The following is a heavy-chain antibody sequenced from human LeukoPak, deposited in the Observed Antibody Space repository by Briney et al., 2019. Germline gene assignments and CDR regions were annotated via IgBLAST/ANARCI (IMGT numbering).Heavy chain of an antibody. Sequence: PGGSLRLSCAASGFTFSSYAMYWVRQAPGKGLEWVAVISYDGSNKYYADSVKGRFTISRDNSKNTLYLQMNSLRAEDTAVYYCARDRDYYHSSGYDFDYWGQGTLVTVSS. D-gene: IGHD3-22*01. CDR2: ISYDGSNK. V-gene: IGHV3-30-3*01. J-gene: IGHJ4*02. CDR3: ARDRDYYHSSGYDFDY. CDR1: GFTFSSYA.